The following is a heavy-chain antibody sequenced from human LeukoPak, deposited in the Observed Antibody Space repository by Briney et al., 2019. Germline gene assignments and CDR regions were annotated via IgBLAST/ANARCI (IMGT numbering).Heavy chain of an antibody. V-gene: IGHV1-24*01. J-gene: IGHJ6*02. CDR2: FDPEDGET. CDR1: GYTLTELS. CDR3: AIRTGDVYYYGMDV. Sequence: ASVKVSCKVSGYTLTELSMHWVRQAPGKGLEWMGGFDPEDGETIYAQKLQGRVTMTTDTSTSTAYMELRSLRSDDTAVYYCAIRTGDVYYYGMDVWGQGTTVTVSS. D-gene: IGHD7-27*01.